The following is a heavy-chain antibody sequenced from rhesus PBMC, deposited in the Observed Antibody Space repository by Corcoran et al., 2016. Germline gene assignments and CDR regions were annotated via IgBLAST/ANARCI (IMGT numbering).Heavy chain of an antibody. V-gene: IGHV4-127*01. Sequence: QVQLQESGPGVVQPSETLSLTCAVSGYSISSGYDWRWIRQPPGKGLEWIGYIYGSIGSTNYNPAPKNRVTISKDTSKNQFSRKLSSVTAADTAVYYCAREAYSWNRVSYFDYWGQGVLVTVSS. CDR3: AREAYSWNRVSYFDY. CDR1: GYSISSGYD. CDR2: IYGSIGST. J-gene: IGHJ4*01. D-gene: IGHD1-1-1*01.